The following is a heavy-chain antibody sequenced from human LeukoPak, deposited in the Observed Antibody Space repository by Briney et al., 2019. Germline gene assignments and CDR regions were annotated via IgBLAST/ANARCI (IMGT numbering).Heavy chain of an antibody. V-gene: IGHV3-7*01. Sequence: SGGSLRLSCAASGFSFSSHSMNWVRQAPGKGLEWVANIKHDGSEQYYVDSVKGRFTISRDDAKNSVYLQMNSLRDDDTGIYYCARGNPEPSSYRPIDFWGQGTLVAVSS. CDR3: ARGNPEPSSYRPIDF. CDR2: IKHDGSEQ. J-gene: IGHJ4*02. D-gene: IGHD2-2*01. CDR1: GFSFSSHS.